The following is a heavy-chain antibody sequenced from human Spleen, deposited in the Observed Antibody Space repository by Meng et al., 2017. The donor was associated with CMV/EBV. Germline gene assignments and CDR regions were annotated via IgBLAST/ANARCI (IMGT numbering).Heavy chain of an antibody. CDR2: IHHSGSA. J-gene: IGHJ4*02. V-gene: IGHV4-30-4*01. D-gene: IGHD2-21*01. Sequence: VKPQESVPELLEPSQPLSLPCTVSGGSMSSGNYYWSWIRQPPGKGLEWIGYIHHSGSAYYNPSLKSRVSISVDTSKNQFSLNLNSMTAADTAVYYCASFDHIPRRNYFDYWGQGTLVTVSS. CDR1: GGSMSSGNYY. CDR3: ASFDHIPRRNYFDY.